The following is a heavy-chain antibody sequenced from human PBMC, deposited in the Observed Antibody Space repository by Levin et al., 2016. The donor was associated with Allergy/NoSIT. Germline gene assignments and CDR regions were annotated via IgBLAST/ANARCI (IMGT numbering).Heavy chain of an antibody. J-gene: IGHJ3*02. CDR2: ISGSGSAT. V-gene: IGHV3-23*01. CDR3: AKKFYYDSTGYHIFDAFDI. Sequence: GGSLRLSCAASGFTFSTYAMNWVRQAPGKGLEWVSTISGSGSATYYADSVKGRFTISRDNSKNTVYLLMNSLRAEDTAVYYCAKKFYYDSTGYHIFDAFDIWGQGTLVTVSS. D-gene: IGHD3-22*01. CDR1: GFTFSTYA.